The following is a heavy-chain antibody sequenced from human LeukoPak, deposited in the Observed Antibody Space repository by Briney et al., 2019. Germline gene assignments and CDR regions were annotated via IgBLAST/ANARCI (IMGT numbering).Heavy chain of an antibody. CDR1: GFTFDDYA. V-gene: IGHV3-9*01. CDR3: AKDSGFDSSGGDYFDY. J-gene: IGHJ4*02. Sequence: PGRSLRLSCAASGFTFDDYAMHWVRQAPGKGLEWFSGISWNSGSIGYADSVKGRFTISRDNAKNSLYLQMNSLRAEDTALYYCAKDSGFDSSGGDYFDYWGQGTLVTVSS. CDR2: ISWNSGSI. D-gene: IGHD3-22*01.